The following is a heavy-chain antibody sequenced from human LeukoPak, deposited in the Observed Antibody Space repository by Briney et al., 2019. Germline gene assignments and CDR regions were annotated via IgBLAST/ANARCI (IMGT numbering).Heavy chain of an antibody. CDR1: GFTFNTYA. Sequence: GGSLRLFCAASGFTFNTYAIYWVRQAPGKGLEWVSGICGSGGCTYYADSVKGRFTISRDNSKNTVYLQMNSLTADDTAVYYCAKTTVGYSSGRYPGWPADCWGQGTLVTVSP. V-gene: IGHV3-23*01. CDR2: ICGSGGCT. D-gene: IGHD6-19*01. CDR3: AKTTVGYSSGRYPGWPADC. J-gene: IGHJ4*02.